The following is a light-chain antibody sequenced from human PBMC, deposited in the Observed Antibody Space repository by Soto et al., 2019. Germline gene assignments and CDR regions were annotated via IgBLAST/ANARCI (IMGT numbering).Light chain of an antibody. CDR3: KQLNREIN. CDR2: AAS. V-gene: IGKV1-9*01. Sequence: IQLTQSPSSLSASVGDRVTITCRASQGISSYLAWYQQKPGKAPKLLIYAASTLQSGVPSRFSGSGSGTDFTLTISSLQPEAFATYYCKQLNREINFGGGTKVEIK. CDR1: QGISSY. J-gene: IGKJ4*01.